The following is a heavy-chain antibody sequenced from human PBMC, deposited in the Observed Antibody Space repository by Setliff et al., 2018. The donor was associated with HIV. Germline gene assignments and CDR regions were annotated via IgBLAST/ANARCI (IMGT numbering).Heavy chain of an antibody. J-gene: IGHJ4*02. CDR2: IIPMFGTG. D-gene: IGHD3-22*01. CDR1: GGTFSSYV. V-gene: IGHV1-69*05. CDR3: ATNYYYDSSAYFVDLYYFDY. Sequence: ASVKVSCKASGGTFSSYVISWVRQAPGQGLEWMGAIIPMFGTGVYAQKFQGRVTITTDESRTTSYMELSSLRFEDTAVYYCATNYYYDSSAYFVDLYYFDYWGQGTLVTVSS.